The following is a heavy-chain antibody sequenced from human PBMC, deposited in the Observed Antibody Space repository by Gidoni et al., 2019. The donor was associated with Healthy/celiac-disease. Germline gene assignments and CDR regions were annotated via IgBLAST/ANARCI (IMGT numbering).Heavy chain of an antibody. CDR2: ISSSSSYI. V-gene: IGHV3-21*01. Sequence: EVQLVESGGGLVKPGGSLRLSCAASGFTFSSYSMNWVRQAPGKGLEWVSSISSSSSYISYADSVKGRFTISRDNAKNSLYLQMNSLRAEDTAVYYCARDEQWLGDKDYWGQGTLVTVSS. D-gene: IGHD6-19*01. CDR1: GFTFSSYS. J-gene: IGHJ4*02. CDR3: ARDEQWLGDKDY.